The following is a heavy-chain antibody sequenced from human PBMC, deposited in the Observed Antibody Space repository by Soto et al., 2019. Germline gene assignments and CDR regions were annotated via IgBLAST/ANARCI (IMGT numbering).Heavy chain of an antibody. D-gene: IGHD2-2*01. CDR1: GGSFSGYY. J-gene: IGHJ4*02. V-gene: IGHV4-34*01. CDR2: INHSGST. CDR3: ARGSGSDIVVVPAAYFDY. Sequence: SETLSLTCAVYGGSFSGYYWSWIRQPPGKGLEWIGEINHSGSTNYNPSLKSRVTISVDTSKNQFSLKLSSVTAADTAVYYCARGSGSDIVVVPAAYFDYWGQGTLVTVSS.